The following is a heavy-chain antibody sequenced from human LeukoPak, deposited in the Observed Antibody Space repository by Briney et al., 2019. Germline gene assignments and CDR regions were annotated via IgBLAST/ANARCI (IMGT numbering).Heavy chain of an antibody. J-gene: IGHJ5*02. CDR1: GYTFTTYG. CDR3: ARGNWFDP. Sequence: GASVKVSCKTSGYTFTTYGMHWVRQAPGQGREWMGWTNACNGNTRYSQKFQGRVTITRDTSASTAYMELSSLTSEDTAVFYCARGNWFDPWGQGTLVTVSS. CDR2: TNACNGNT. V-gene: IGHV1-3*01.